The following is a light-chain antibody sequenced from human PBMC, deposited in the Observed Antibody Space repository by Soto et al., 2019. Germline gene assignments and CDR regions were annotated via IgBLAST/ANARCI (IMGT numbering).Light chain of an antibody. J-gene: IGKJ4*01. Sequence: PGKAPKLLISKASSLESGVPSRFSGSGSGTEFTLTISSLQPDDFATYYCQQYNVWPLTFGGGTKVEFK. V-gene: IGKV1-5*03. CDR3: QQYNVWPLT. CDR2: KAS.